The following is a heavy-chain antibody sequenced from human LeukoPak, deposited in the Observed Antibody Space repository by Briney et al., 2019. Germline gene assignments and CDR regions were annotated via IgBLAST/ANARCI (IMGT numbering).Heavy chain of an antibody. J-gene: IGHJ4*02. CDR1: GGFISGSHYY. CDR3: ARGYDY. D-gene: IGHD5-12*01. V-gene: IGHV4-39*01. CDR2: INYSGNR. Sequence: SETLSLTCTVSGGFISGSHYYWAWIRQPPGKGLEWIGMINYSGNRYYNPSLWSRATISVDTSTNQFSLNLNSETAADTAVYYCARGYDYWGQGTLVAVSS.